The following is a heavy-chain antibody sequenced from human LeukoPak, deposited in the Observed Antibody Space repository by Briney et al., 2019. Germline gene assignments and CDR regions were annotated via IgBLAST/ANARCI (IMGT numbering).Heavy chain of an antibody. J-gene: IGHJ4*02. Sequence: PSQTLSLTCTVSGGSISSGGYYWSWIRQHPEKGLEWIGYGYYNGNTYYNPSLKSRVTISVDTSKNQFSLKLNSVTAADTALYYSARGGPGAVYYGTSSRFDYWGQGTLVTVSS. D-gene: IGHD3-10*01. CDR3: ARGGPGAVYYGTSSRFDY. CDR1: GGSISSGGYY. V-gene: IGHV4-31*03. CDR2: GYYNGNT.